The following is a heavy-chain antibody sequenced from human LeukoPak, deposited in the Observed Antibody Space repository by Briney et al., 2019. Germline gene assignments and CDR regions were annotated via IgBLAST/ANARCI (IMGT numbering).Heavy chain of an antibody. V-gene: IGHV3-30*02. CDR1: GFIFSTYG. CDR3: AKTVSEGDYFDF. CDR2: IRYDGTNQ. J-gene: IGHJ4*02. Sequence: GGSLRLSCAASGFIFSTYGMHWVRQSPGKGLEWVAFIRYDGTNQYYVDSVKGRFTISRDNAKNTVYLQMISLRPEDTAVYYCAKTVSEGDYFDFWAQETL. D-gene: IGHD5-12*01.